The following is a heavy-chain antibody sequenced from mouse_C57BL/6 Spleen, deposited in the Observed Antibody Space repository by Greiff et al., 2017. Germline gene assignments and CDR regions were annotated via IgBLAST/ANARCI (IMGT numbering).Heavy chain of an antibody. CDR2: IYWDDDK. CDR1: GFSLSTSGMG. J-gene: IGHJ2*01. V-gene: IGHV8-12*01. CDR3: GRKSYYSGSSLDD. Sequence: QVPLKESGPGLLQSSQSLSLTCSFSGFSLSTSGMGVSWIRQPSGMGLEWLAHIYWDDDKRYNPSLKRRLTISNDTSRDQLFLKITSVDTSEISTYDCGRKSYYSGSSLDDWGQGTTLTVSS. D-gene: IGHD1-1*01.